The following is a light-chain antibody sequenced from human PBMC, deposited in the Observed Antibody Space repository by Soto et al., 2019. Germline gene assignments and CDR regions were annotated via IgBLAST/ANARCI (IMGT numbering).Light chain of an antibody. J-gene: IGKJ5*01. Sequence: DIQMTQSPSFVSASVGDRVTVTCRPSQDISSWLAWYQQKPGKAPKLLIYTTSTLGSGVPSRFSGSRSGTDFTLTISGLQPEDFATYYCQQANRFPITFGQGTRLEIK. CDR1: QDISSW. CDR2: TTS. CDR3: QQANRFPIT. V-gene: IGKV1-12*01.